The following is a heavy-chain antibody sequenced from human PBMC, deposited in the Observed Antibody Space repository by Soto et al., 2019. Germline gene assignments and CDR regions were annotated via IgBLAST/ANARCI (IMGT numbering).Heavy chain of an antibody. CDR3: ARSSRVLLWFGEFTGPSGGDYYYYGMDV. V-gene: IGHV3-13*01. CDR1: GFTFSSYD. Sequence: GGSLRLSCAASGFTFSSYDMHWVRQATGKGLEWVSAIGTAGDTYYPGSVKGRFTISRENAKNSLYLQMNSLRAEDTAVYYCARSSRVLLWFGEFTGPSGGDYYYYGMDVWGQGTTVTVSS. J-gene: IGHJ6*02. D-gene: IGHD3-10*01. CDR2: IGTAGDT.